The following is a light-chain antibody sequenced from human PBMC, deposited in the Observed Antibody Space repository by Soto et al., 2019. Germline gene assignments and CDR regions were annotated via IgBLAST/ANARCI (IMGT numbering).Light chain of an antibody. V-gene: IGLV1-40*01. CDR1: SSNIGSPFD. Sequence: QSVLTQPPSVSGAPGQRVTISCTGNSSNIGSPFDVHWYQHLPGIAPRLLIYANNNRPSGVPDRFSGSKSGTSASLAITGLQGDDEADYYCQSFDSRLSAPVFGGGTKVTVL. CDR3: QSFDSRLSAPV. J-gene: IGLJ2*01. CDR2: ANN.